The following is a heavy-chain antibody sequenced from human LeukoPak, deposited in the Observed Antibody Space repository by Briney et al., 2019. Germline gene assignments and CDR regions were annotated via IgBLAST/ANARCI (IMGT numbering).Heavy chain of an antibody. CDR2: IDRDGSRI. CDR1: GFTFSSYW. D-gene: IGHD6-6*01. J-gene: IGHJ6*02. V-gene: IGHV3-74*01. Sequence: GGSLRLSCAVSGFTFSSYWMHWVRQAPGKGLVWVSRIDRDGSRINYADSVKGRFTISRDNSESTLSLQMNSLRAEDTAVYYCAKEYSGSRDYFYGMDVWGQGTTVTVSS. CDR3: AKEYSGSRDYFYGMDV.